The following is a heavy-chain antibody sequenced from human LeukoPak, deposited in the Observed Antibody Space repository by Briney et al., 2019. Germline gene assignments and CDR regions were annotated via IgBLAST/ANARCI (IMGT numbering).Heavy chain of an antibody. CDR1: GYSFTDYY. CDR3: AAGFDFWSGSPPYYYYGMDV. Sequence: VASVKVSCKASGYSFTDYYMQWVRQARGQRLEWLGWIVVGSGNTNYAQKFQERVTITRDMSTSTAYMELSSLRSEDTAVYYCAAGFDFWSGSPPYYYYGMDVWGQGTTVTVSS. D-gene: IGHD3-3*01. V-gene: IGHV1-58*02. CDR2: IVVGSGNT. J-gene: IGHJ6*02.